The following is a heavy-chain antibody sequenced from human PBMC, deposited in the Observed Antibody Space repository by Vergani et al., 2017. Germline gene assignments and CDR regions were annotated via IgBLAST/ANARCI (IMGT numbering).Heavy chain of an antibody. D-gene: IGHD5-18*01. V-gene: IGHV3-49*04. CDR3: SRGRGYSFGYSDY. CDR2: IRNKAYGGTT. CDR1: GFTFSCSA. Sequence: EVQLVESGGGLVQPGGSLKLSCAASGFTFSCSAMHWVRQASGKGLEWVAFIRNKAYGGTTEYAASVKGRFTISRDDSKRLAYLQLSGLKTEDTAVYFCSRGRGYSFGYSDYWGQGTLVTVSS. J-gene: IGHJ4*02.